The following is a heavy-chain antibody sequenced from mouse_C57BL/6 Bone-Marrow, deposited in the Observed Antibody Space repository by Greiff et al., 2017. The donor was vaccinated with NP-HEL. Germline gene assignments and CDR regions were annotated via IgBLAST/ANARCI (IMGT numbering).Heavy chain of an antibody. CDR1: GFTFSSYG. Sequence: EVNVVESGGDLVKPGGSLKLSCAASGFTFSSYGMSWVRQTPDKRLEWVATISSGGSYTYYPDSVKGRFTISRDNAKNTLYLQMSSLKSEDTAMYYCARHGPYAMDYWGQGTSVTVSS. CDR3: ARHGPYAMDY. V-gene: IGHV5-6*01. CDR2: ISSGGSYT. J-gene: IGHJ4*01.